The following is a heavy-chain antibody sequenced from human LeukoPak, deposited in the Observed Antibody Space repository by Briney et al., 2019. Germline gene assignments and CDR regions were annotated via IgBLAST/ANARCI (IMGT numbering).Heavy chain of an antibody. Sequence: ASVKVSCKVSGYTLTELSMHWVRQAPGKGLEWMGGFDPEDGETIYAQKFQGRVTMTEDTSTDTAYMELSSLRSEDTAVYYCARGLSYYYDSSGSMDYWGQGTLVTVSS. CDR2: FDPEDGET. V-gene: IGHV1-24*01. J-gene: IGHJ4*02. D-gene: IGHD3-22*01. CDR3: ARGLSYYYDSSGSMDY. CDR1: GYTLTELS.